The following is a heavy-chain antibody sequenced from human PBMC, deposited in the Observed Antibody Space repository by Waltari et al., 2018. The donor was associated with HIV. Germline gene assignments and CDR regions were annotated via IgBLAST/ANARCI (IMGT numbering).Heavy chain of an antibody. V-gene: IGHV4-59*01. CDR1: GGSISSYY. CDR3: ARAPNYYDSSGWPYYVDY. Sequence: QVQLQESGPGLVKPSETLSLTCTVSGGSISSYYWSWIRQPPGKGLEWIGYIYYSGSTNSTPSLKSRVTISVDTSKNQYSLRLSSVTAADTAVYYCARAPNYYDSSGWPYYVDYWGQGTLVTVSS. CDR2: IYYSGST. D-gene: IGHD3-22*01. J-gene: IGHJ4*02.